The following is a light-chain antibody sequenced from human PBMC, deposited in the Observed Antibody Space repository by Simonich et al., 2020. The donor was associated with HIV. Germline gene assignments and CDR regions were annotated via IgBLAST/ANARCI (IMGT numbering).Light chain of an antibody. CDR2: DVR. Sequence: QSALTQPASVSGSPGQSITISCTGTSSDIGGYNYVSWYQQHPGKAPKLMIYDVRKRPAGFSNRFSGSKSGNTASLTISGLQAEDEADYYCSSYTSSSTLEVVFGGGTKLTVL. V-gene: IGLV2-14*01. CDR1: SSDIGGYNY. J-gene: IGLJ2*01. CDR3: SSYTSSSTLEVV.